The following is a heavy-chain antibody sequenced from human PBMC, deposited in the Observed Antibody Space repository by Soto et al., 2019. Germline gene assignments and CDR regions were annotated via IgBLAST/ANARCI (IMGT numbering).Heavy chain of an antibody. V-gene: IGHV3-48*01. CDR1: GFTFSSYS. CDR2: ISSSSSTI. Sequence: EVQLVESGGGLVQPGGSLRLSCAASGFTFSSYSMNWVRQAPGKWLEWVSYISSSSSTIYYADSVKGRFTISRDNAKNSLYLQMNSLRAEDTAVYYCARDRAGSNAFDIWGQGTMVTVSS. D-gene: IGHD3-10*01. CDR3: ARDRAGSNAFDI. J-gene: IGHJ3*02.